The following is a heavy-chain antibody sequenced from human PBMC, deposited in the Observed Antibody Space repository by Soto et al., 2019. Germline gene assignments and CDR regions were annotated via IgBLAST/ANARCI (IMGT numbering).Heavy chain of an antibody. D-gene: IGHD1-26*01. J-gene: IGHJ4*02. Sequence: PSETLSLTCAVSGGSISSGGYSWSWIRQPPGKGLECIGYISHSGSTYYNPSLKSRVTISVDRSKNQFSLKLSSVTAADTAVYYCARGLISGSHYSGGWCYFDSWGQGTQVTVSS. CDR2: ISHSGST. CDR3: ARGLISGSHYSGGWCYFDS. CDR1: GGSISSGGYS. V-gene: IGHV4-30-2*01.